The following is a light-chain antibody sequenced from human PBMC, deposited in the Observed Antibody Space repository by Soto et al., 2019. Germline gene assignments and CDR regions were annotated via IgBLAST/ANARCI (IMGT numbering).Light chain of an antibody. J-gene: IGKJ2*01. V-gene: IGKV3-20*01. Sequence: EIVLTQSPGTLSLSPGESATLSCRASQRITNNFLAWFQQKPGLAPRLLIHGASTRASGVPDRFSGGGSGTDFVLTISRLEPEDFAVYYCQQYGRSPFTFGQGTKLQIK. CDR1: QRITNNF. CDR2: GAS. CDR3: QQYGRSPFT.